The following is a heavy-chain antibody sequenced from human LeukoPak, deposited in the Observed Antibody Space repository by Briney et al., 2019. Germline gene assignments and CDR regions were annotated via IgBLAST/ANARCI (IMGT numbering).Heavy chain of an antibody. Sequence: GGSLRLSCAASGFTFSSYGMHWVRQAPGKGLEWVAVISYDDGSHKYYADSVKGRFAISRDNSKNTLYLQMNSLRAEDTAVYYCANAPYYYYYGSGGNDYYYMDVWGKGTTVTLSS. CDR1: GFTFSSYG. V-gene: IGHV3-30*09. CDR2: ISYDDGSHK. J-gene: IGHJ6*03. CDR3: ANAPYYYYYGSGGNDYYYMDV. D-gene: IGHD3-10*01.